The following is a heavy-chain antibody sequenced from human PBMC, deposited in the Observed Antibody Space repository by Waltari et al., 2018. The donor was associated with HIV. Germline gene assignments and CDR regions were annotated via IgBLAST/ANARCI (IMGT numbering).Heavy chain of an antibody. J-gene: IGHJ4*02. V-gene: IGHV1-2*02. CDR3: ARGVRRGFGEFSDY. CDR2: INPNSGGT. CDR1: RCSFFGYL. Sequence: QVKLVQSEAEAKKPAAPGKISCMAARCSFFGYLMHWVPRPPSQGLEWMGGINPNSGGTIYAQKCECRVTLSRDTSISTAYMELSRLQSDDTAMYYFARGVRRGFGEFSDYWGQGTLVIVSS. D-gene: IGHD3-10*01.